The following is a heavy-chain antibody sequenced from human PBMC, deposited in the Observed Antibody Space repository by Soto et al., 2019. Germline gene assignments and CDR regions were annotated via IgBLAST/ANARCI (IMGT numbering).Heavy chain of an antibody. D-gene: IGHD5-12*01. J-gene: IGHJ4*02. Sequence: PGGSLRLSCEVSGFNFTLHSMTWVRQPPGKGLQWVASTSGNGDRAFYGDSVKGRFIVSRDNSKNTLSLQLNRLRADDTAVYYCAKHTAGYYDPTRCPFDKWGQGTLVTVSS. CDR1: GFNFTLHS. CDR3: AKHTAGYYDPTRCPFDK. V-gene: IGHV3-23*01. CDR2: TSGNGDRA.